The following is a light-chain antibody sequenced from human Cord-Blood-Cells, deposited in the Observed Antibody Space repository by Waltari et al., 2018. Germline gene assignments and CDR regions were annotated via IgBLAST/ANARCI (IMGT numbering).Light chain of an antibody. V-gene: IGLV2-14*01. CDR3: SSYTSSSTYVV. CDR1: SSDVGGYNS. J-gene: IGLJ2*01. CDR2: EVS. Sequence: SALTQPASVSGSPGQSITISCTGTSSDVGGYNSVSWYQQHPGNAPKLMIYEVSNRPSGVSNRFSGSKSGNTASLTSSGLQAEDEADYYCSSYTSSSTYVVFGGGTKLTVL.